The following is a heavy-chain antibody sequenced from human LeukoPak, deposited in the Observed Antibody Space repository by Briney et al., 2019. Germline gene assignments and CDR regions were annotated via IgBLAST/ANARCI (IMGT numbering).Heavy chain of an antibody. CDR1: GGSISSYY. CDR3: AREIVVVPAAIEGYYYYYYMDV. Sequence: PSETLSLTCTVSGGSISSYYWSWIQQPPGKGLEWIGYIYYTGSTNYNPSLKSRVTMSVDTSKNQFSLRLSSVTAADTAVYYCAREIVVVPAAIEGYYYYYYMDVWGKGTTVTVSS. CDR2: IYYTGST. J-gene: IGHJ6*03. V-gene: IGHV4-59*12. D-gene: IGHD2-2*02.